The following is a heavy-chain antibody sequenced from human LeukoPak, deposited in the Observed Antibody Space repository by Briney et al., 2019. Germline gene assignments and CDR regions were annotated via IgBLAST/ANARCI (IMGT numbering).Heavy chain of an antibody. J-gene: IGHJ4*02. CDR3: ARQNTGQLDY. V-gene: IGHV1-2*02. D-gene: IGHD2-8*02. CDR1: GYTFTSYG. CDR2: INAKSGDT. Sequence: ASVKVSCKASGYTFTSYGISWVRQAPGQGLEWMGWINAKSGDTEYAQKFQARVTMTRDTSITTTYMEVSRLSSDDTAVYYCARQNTGQLDYWGQGTLVTVSS.